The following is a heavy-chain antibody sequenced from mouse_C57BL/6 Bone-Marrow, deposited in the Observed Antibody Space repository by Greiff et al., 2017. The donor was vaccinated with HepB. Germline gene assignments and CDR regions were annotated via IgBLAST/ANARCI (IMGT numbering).Heavy chain of an antibody. Sequence: EVKLVESGGGLVQPGGSLSLSCAASGFTFTDYYMSWVRQPPGKALEWLGFIRNKANGYTTEYSASVKGRFTISRDNSQSILYRQMNALRAEDSATYYCARSLLREGYWYFDVWGTGTTVTVSS. J-gene: IGHJ1*03. CDR1: GFTFTDYY. CDR2: IRNKANGYTT. D-gene: IGHD1-1*01. V-gene: IGHV7-3*01. CDR3: ARSLLREGYWYFDV.